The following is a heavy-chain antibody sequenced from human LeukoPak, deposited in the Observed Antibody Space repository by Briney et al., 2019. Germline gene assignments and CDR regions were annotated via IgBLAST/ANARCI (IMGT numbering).Heavy chain of an antibody. CDR1: GGSISSYY. J-gene: IGHJ6*03. D-gene: IGHD3-16*01. CDR3: ARRAMITEYYFFYMDV. Sequence: SETLSLTCSVSGGSISSYYWSWIRQSPGKGPEWIGYIYYTGNTHYDPSLQSRVTMSVDTSKNQFSLRLTSVTAADTAIYYCARRAMITEYYFFYMDVWGTGTTVTVSS. V-gene: IGHV4-59*08. CDR2: IYYTGNT.